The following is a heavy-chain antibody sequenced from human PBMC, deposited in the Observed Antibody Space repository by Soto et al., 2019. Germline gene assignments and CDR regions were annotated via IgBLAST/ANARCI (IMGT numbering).Heavy chain of an antibody. CDR2: INPSGGST. J-gene: IGHJ4*02. CDR3: ARNPGEIKRPNGWLRFGFDY. V-gene: IGHV1-46*01. CDR1: GYTFTSYY. Sequence: ASVKVSCKASGYTFTSYYMHWVRQAPGQGLEWMGIINPSGGSTSYAQKFQGRVTMTRDTSTSTVYMELSSLRSEDTAVYYCARNPGEIKRPNGWLRFGFDYWGQGTLVTVPQ. D-gene: IGHD5-12*01.